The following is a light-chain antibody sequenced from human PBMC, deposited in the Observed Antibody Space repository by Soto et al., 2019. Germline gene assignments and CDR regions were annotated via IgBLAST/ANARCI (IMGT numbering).Light chain of an antibody. V-gene: IGKV1-5*01. CDR3: QLYNSYPLT. Sequence: DIQMTQSPSTLSASVGDRVTITCRASQNISSYLAWYQQKPGKAPMLLIFDASSLESGVPSRFSGRGSGTEFTRTISRLQPDDFATYYCQLYNSYPLTFGGGTKVEIK. J-gene: IGKJ4*01. CDR1: QNISSY. CDR2: DAS.